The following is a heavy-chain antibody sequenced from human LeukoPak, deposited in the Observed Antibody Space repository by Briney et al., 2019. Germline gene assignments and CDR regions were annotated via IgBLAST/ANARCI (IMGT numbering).Heavy chain of an antibody. D-gene: IGHD1-26*01. Sequence: GESLKISCNGSANSFTSQWIGWVRQLPGKGLVWMGIMYPGDSDTRYSPSFEGHVTISADKSITTAYLQWSSLKASDTAMYYCGSGERSYHFDNWGQGSLVTVSS. CDR3: GSGERSYHFDN. CDR1: ANSFTSQW. CDR2: MYPGDSDT. V-gene: IGHV5-51*01. J-gene: IGHJ4*02.